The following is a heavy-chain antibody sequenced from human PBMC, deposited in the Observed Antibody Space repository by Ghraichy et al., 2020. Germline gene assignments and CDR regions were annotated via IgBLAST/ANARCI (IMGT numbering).Heavy chain of an antibody. J-gene: IGHJ6*03. CDR3: ARNNIVVVSGYYYYYMDV. V-gene: IGHV4-39*01. D-gene: IGHD2-15*01. CDR1: GGSISSSSYY. CDR2: IYYSGST. Sequence: SETLSLTCTVSGGSISSSSYYWGWIRQPPGKGLEWIGSIYYSGSTYYNPSLKSRVTISVDTSKNQFSLKLSSVTAADTAMYYCARNNIVVVSGYYYYYMDVWGKGTTVTVSS.